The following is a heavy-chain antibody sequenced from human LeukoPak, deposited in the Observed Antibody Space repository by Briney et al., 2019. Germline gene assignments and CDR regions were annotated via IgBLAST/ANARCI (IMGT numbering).Heavy chain of an antibody. V-gene: IGHV3-21*01. CDR3: ARGGGYRDTYIGY. CDR2: ISSTSSHI. J-gene: IGHJ4*02. D-gene: IGHD3-16*02. CDR1: GFTFSSYS. Sequence: GGSLRLSCAASGFTFSSYSMSWVRQAPGKGLEWVSSISSTSSHIYYADSLKGRFTISRDNANNSLYLQMNSLRADDTAVYYCARGGGYRDTYIGYWSQGTLVTVSS.